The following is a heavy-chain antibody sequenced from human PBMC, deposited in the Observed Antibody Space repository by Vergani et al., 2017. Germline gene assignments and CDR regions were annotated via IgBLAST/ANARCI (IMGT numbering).Heavy chain of an antibody. Sequence: QVQLQESGPGLVKPSGTLSLTCAVSGGSISSSNWWCWVRQPPGKGLEWIGEIYHSGSTNYNPSLKSRVTISVDKSKNQFSLKLSSVTAADTAVYYCASDRRGGSCYASCYYYYGMDVWGQGTTVTVSS. CDR2: IYHSGST. CDR3: ASDRRGGSCYASCYYYYGMDV. CDR1: GGSISSSNW. J-gene: IGHJ6*02. V-gene: IGHV4-4*02. D-gene: IGHD2-15*01.